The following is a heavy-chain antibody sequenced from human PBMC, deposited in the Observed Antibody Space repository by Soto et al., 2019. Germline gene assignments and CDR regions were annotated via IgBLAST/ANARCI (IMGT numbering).Heavy chain of an antibody. J-gene: IGHJ6*03. CDR3: ARGRGYYYYMDV. Sequence: EVQLVESGGGLVQPGESLRLSCAASGFTFSSYSMNWVRQAPGKGLEWVSSISSSSSYIYYADSVKGRFTISRDNAKNSLYLQMNSLRAEDTAVYYCARGRGYYYYMDVWGKGTTVTVSS. CDR1: GFTFSSYS. V-gene: IGHV3-21*02. CDR2: ISSSSSYI.